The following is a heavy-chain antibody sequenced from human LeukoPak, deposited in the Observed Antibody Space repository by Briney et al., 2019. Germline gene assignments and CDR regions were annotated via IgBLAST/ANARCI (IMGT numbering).Heavy chain of an antibody. V-gene: IGHV3-23*01. CDR3: AKDRLTVTTWVDP. D-gene: IGHD4-17*01. CDR1: GITFSSYA. CDR2: SSGSGGST. J-gene: IGHJ5*02. Sequence: GGSLRLSCAASGITFSSYALSWFRQAPGKGLEWVSASSGSGGSTYYADSVKGRFTISRDNSKNTLYLQMNSLRAEDTAVYYCAKDRLTVTTWVDPWGQGTLVIVSS.